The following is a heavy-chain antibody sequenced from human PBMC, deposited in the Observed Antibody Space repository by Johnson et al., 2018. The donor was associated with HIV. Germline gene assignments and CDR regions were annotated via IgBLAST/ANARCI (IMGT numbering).Heavy chain of an antibody. D-gene: IGHD6-13*01. CDR2: ISYDGSNK. Sequence: QVQLVESGGGVVQPGRSLRLSCAASGFTFSSYAMHWVRQAPGKGLEWVAVISYDGSNKYYADSVQGRFTISRDNSKNTLYLQMNSLRVEDTAVYYCAKVAVATAAGGVALDIWGPGTMVTVSS. CDR1: GFTFSSYA. CDR3: AKVAVATAAGGVALDI. V-gene: IGHV3-30-3*01. J-gene: IGHJ3*02.